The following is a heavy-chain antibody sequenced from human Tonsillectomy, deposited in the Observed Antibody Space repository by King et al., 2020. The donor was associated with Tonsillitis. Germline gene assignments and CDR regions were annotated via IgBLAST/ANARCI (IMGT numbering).Heavy chain of an antibody. D-gene: IGHD5-18*01. J-gene: IGHJ4*02. V-gene: IGHV4-39*07. CDR1: GGSISTSGYY. CDR2: IYYTGTT. Sequence: QLQESGPGLVKPSETLSLTCTVSGGSISTSGYYWGWIRQSPGKGLEWIASIYYTGTTYYNPSLESRVTISADTSKNHVSLKLTSVTAADTAVYYCASPGYTYGYWGQGTLVTVSS. CDR3: ASPGYTYGY.